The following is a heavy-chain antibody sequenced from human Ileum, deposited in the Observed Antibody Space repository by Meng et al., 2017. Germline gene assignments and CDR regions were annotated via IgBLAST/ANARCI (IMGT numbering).Heavy chain of an antibody. Sequence: HVKTERCGAGLLGPSDTLSLMCGVYGGSFSAYYWTWIRQPPGKGLEWIGEINHSATTYYSPSLMGRVSVSVDTSKNQFSLKLTSVTAADTAVYYCARSERSVYWYFDLWGRGTLVTVSS. CDR1: GGSFSAYY. CDR2: INHSATT. J-gene: IGHJ2*01. CDR3: ARSERSVYWYFDL. V-gene: IGHV4-34*01. D-gene: IGHD1-26*01.